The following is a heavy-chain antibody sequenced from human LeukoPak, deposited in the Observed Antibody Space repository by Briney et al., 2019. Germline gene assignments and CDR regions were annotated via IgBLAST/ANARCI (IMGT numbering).Heavy chain of an antibody. V-gene: IGHV1-46*01. CDR3: ARDGFRLGVVGCSGGSCYDY. CDR1: GYTFTSYY. J-gene: IGHJ4*02. CDR2: INPSGGST. Sequence: GASVTVSCKASGYTFTSYYMHWVRQAPGQGLEWMGIINPSGGSTSYAQKFQGRVTMTRDTSTSTVYMELSSLRSEDTAVYYCARDGFRLGVVGCSGGSCYDYWGQGTLVTVSS. D-gene: IGHD2-15*01.